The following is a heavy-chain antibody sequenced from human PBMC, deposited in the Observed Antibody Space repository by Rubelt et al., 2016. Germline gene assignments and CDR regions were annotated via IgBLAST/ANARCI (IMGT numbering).Heavy chain of an antibody. J-gene: IGHJ4*02. CDR3: ARDSPDSNSWHFDY. V-gene: IGHV4-4*02. D-gene: IGHD6-19*01. CDR2: VYHSGAT. Sequence: QVQLQESGPGLVKPSGTLSLTCAVSGGSISSNNYWRWVRQPPGKGLEWIGEVYHSGATKYNPSLQGRLHMSVDKSKSPFSRKVSSVTAADTAVYYCARDSPDSNSWHFDYWGQGTLVTVSS. CDR1: GGSISSNNY.